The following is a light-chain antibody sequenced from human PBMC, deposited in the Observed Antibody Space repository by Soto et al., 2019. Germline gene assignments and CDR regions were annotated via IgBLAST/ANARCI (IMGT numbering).Light chain of an antibody. V-gene: IGKV3-20*01. CDR3: QQFGRYRT. Sequence: EIVLTQSPATLSLSPGARATLSGRASQIVTSNYLAWYQQKPGQAPRLLIYGASSRATGLPDRFSGSGSGTDFTLSISRLEPEDFAVYYCQQFGRYRTFGQGTKVDIK. CDR2: GAS. J-gene: IGKJ1*01. CDR1: QIVTSNY.